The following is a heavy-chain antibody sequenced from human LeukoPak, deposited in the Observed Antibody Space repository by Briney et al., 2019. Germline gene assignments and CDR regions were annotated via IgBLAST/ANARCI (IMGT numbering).Heavy chain of an antibody. CDR1: GGSISYYH. CDR3: ARTRDYGHDY. D-gene: IGHD4-17*01. V-gene: IGHV4-59*08. CDR2: IYYSGST. J-gene: IGHJ4*02. Sequence: PSETLSLTCTVSGGSISYYHWSWIRQPPGKEPEWIGYIYYSGSTKYNPSLMSRATIAVDTSKNQLSLKLSSVTAADTAVYYCARTRDYGHDYWGQGTLVTVSS.